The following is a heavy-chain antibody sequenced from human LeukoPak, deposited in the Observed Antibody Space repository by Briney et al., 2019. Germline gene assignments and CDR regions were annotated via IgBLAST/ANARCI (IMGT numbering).Heavy chain of an antibody. CDR2: IIPILGIA. Sequence: RASVKVSCKASGGTFSSYTISWVRQAPGQGFEWMGRIIPILGIANYAQKFQCRVTITADKSTSTAYMELSSLRSEDTAVYYCAALVPAAIGRWFDPWGQGTLVTVSS. CDR1: GGTFSSYT. CDR3: AALVPAAIGRWFDP. V-gene: IGHV1-69*02. D-gene: IGHD2-2*02. J-gene: IGHJ5*02.